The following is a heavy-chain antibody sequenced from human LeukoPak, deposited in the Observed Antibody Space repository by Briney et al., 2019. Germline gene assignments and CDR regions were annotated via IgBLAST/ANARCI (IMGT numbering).Heavy chain of an antibody. J-gene: IGHJ4*02. D-gene: IGHD3-9*01. CDR2: INHSGST. Sequence: PSETLSLTCAVYGGSFSGYYWSWIRQPPGKGLEWIGEINHSGSTNYNPSLKSRVTISVDTSKNQFSLKLSSVTAADTAVYYCARGQGDILTGYRAYYFDYWGQGTLVTVSS. CDR3: ARGQGDILTGYRAYYFDY. V-gene: IGHV4-34*01. CDR1: GGSFSGYY.